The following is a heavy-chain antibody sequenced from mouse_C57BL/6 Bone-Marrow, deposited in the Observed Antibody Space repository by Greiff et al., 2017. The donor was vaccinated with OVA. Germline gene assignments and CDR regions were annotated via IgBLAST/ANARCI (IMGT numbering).Heavy chain of an antibody. CDR3: ARDYYGSSYDWYFDV. CDR2: IYIGNGYT. CDR1: GYTFTSYG. Sequence: EVKLMESGAELVRPGSSVKMSCKTSGYTFTSYGINWVKQRPGQGLEWIGYIYIGNGYTEYNEKFKGKATLTSDTSSSTAYMQLSSLTSEDSAIYFCARDYYGSSYDWYFDVWGTGTTVTVSS. D-gene: IGHD1-1*01. J-gene: IGHJ1*03. V-gene: IGHV1-58*01.